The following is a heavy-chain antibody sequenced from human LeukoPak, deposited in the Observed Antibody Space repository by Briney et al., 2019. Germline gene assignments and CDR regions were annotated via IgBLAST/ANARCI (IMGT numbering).Heavy chain of an antibody. D-gene: IGHD6-19*01. CDR2: TYYTVAM. J-gene: IGHJ4*02. Sequence: PSETLSLTCSVSGASIRSYYWNWVRQPPGKGLEWIGYTYYTVAMSYNPSLKSRVTISVDTTKSEFSLNMSSVTAADTAVYYCARRVSVAGLVYFDYWGQGTLVTVSS. V-gene: IGHV4-59*08. CDR1: GASIRSYY. CDR3: ARRVSVAGLVYFDY.